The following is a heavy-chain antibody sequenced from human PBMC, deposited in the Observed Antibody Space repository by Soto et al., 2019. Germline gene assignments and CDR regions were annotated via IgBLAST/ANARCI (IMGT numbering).Heavy chain of an antibody. CDR3: ARVWCSGGSCHPAFDFDY. V-gene: IGHV3-48*02. D-gene: IGHD2-15*01. Sequence: EVQLVESGGGLVQPGGSLRLSCAASGFTFSSYSMNWVRQAPGKGLEWVSYISSSSSTIYYADSVKGRFTISRDNAKNSLYLQMNSLRDEDTAVYYCARVWCSGGSCHPAFDFDYWGQGTLVTVSS. J-gene: IGHJ4*02. CDR1: GFTFSSYS. CDR2: ISSSSSTI.